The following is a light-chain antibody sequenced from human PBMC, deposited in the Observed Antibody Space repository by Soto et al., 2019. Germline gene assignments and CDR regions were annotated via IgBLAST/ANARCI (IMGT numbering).Light chain of an antibody. Sequence: DIQMTQSPSSLSASVGDRVTITCRASQGISNDLAWYQQKPGKVPKLLLYAGLILQSGVPSRFSGSGSGTDFTLTISSLLPEDVATYYCQKYNSAPLTFGGGTKVEIK. J-gene: IGKJ4*01. CDR2: AGL. V-gene: IGKV1-27*01. CDR1: QGISND. CDR3: QKYNSAPLT.